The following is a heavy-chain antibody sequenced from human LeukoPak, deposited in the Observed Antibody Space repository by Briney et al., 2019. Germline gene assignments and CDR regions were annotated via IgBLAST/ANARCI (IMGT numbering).Heavy chain of an antibody. V-gene: IGHV4-30-2*01. Sequence: SETLSLTCAVSGGSISSGGYSWSWIRQPPGKGLEWIGYIYHSGSTYYNPSLKSRVTISVDRSKNQFSLKLSSVTAADTAVYYCAREHPYSGSSTVDYWGQGTLVTVSS. CDR3: AREHPYSGSSTVDY. CDR1: GGSISSGGYS. J-gene: IGHJ4*02. D-gene: IGHD1-26*01. CDR2: IYHSGST.